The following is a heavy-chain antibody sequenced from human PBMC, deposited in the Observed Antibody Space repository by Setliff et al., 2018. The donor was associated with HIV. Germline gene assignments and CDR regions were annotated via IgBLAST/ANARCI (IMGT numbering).Heavy chain of an antibody. CDR1: GYTFTSDY. J-gene: IGHJ6*02. V-gene: IGHV1-46*01. Sequence: ASVKVSCKASGYTFTSDYIHWVRQAPGQGLEWMGIINPAGNPTSYAQKFQGRLTMTRDTSTNTVYMELSSLRSEDTAVYYCARDSPVPLIVVVPAATEDYYYGMDVWGQGTTVTVSS. CDR3: ARDSPVPLIVVVPAATEDYYYGMDV. D-gene: IGHD2-2*01. CDR2: INPAGNPT.